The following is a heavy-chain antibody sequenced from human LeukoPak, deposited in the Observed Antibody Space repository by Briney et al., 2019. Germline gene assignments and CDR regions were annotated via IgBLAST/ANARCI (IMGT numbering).Heavy chain of an antibody. CDR1: GFTFSNYW. CDR3: ARGGYSSGPPPF. Sequence: GGSLRLSCAASGFTFSNYWMHWVRHAPGKGLVWVSHINSDGRSTTYADSVKGRFTISRDNAENTLYLQMNSLRAEDTAVYYCARGGYSSGPPPFWGQGTLVTVSS. J-gene: IGHJ4*02. V-gene: IGHV3-74*01. CDR2: INSDGRST. D-gene: IGHD6-19*01.